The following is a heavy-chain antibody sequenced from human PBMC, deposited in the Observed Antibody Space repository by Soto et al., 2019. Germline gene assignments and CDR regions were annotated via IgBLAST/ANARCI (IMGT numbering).Heavy chain of an antibody. CDR1: GITVNKNY. V-gene: IGHV3-66*04. Sequence: EVQLVESGGGLVQPGGSLRLSCLASGITVNKNYMSWVRQAPGKGLEWVSVIFGGGGTYYADSVKDRFFISRDNSKNTVYLQMNSLRAEDTAVYYCAKRTQTYYFQPDGMDVWGQGTTVAVSS. CDR2: IFGGGGT. CDR3: AKRTQTYYFQPDGMDV. J-gene: IGHJ6*02. D-gene: IGHD3-10*01.